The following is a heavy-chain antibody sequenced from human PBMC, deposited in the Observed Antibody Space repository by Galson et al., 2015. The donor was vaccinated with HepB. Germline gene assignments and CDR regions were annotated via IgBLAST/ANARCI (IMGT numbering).Heavy chain of an antibody. J-gene: IGHJ6*02. CDR1: GATFYDAW. CDR3: TTEAGSMDA. CDR2: VKSNAAGETT. D-gene: IGHD6-19*01. V-gene: IGHV3-15*01. Sequence: SLRLSCAASGATFYDAWMSWVRQAPGKGLEWVGRVKSNAAGETTDYAAPVKGRFTVSRDDSKKMVYLQMNSLEIEDTAMYYCTTEAGSMDAWGQGTMVTVSS.